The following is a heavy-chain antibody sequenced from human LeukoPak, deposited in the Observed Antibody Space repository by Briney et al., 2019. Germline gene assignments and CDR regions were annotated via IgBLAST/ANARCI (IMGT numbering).Heavy chain of an antibody. J-gene: IGHJ4*02. CDR3: ARGVLGGYDYYFDY. V-gene: IGHV1-69*04. CDR1: GGTSSSYP. Sequence: GASVKVSCKASGGTSSSYPISWVRQAPGQGLEWMGRIIPILGMANYAQKFQGRVTITADKSTSTAYMELSSLRSEDTAVYYCARGVLGGYDYYFDYWGQGTLVTVSS. CDR2: IIPILGMA. D-gene: IGHD5-12*01.